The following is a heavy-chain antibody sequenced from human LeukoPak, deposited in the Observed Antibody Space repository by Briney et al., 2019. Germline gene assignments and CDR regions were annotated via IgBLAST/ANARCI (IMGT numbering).Heavy chain of an antibody. J-gene: IGHJ4*02. CDR1: GYTFTGYY. D-gene: IGHD6-13*01. V-gene: IGHV1-69*13. CDR2: IIPIFGTA. CDR3: ARLMGIAAADLYYFDY. Sequence: SVKVSCKASGYTFTGYYMHWVRQAPGQGLEWMGGIIPIFGTANYAQKFQGRVTITADESTSTAYMELRSLRSDDTAVYYCARLMGIAAADLYYFDYWGQGTLVTVSS.